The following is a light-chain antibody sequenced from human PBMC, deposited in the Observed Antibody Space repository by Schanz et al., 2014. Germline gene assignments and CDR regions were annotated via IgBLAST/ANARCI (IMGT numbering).Light chain of an antibody. CDR1: QTISSY. Sequence: DIQMTQSPSSLSASVGDRVTITCRASQTISSYLNWYQQKPGKAPKLLIYAASSLQSGVPSRFSGSGSGTEFTLTISSLQPDDFATYYCQQLNSYPLTFGGGTKVEIK. CDR3: QQLNSYPLT. CDR2: AAS. V-gene: IGKV1-39*01. J-gene: IGKJ4*01.